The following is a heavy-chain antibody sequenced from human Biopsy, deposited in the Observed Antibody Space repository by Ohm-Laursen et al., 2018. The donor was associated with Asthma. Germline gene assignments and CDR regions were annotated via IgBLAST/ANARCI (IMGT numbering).Heavy chain of an antibody. CDR3: ARTFHFWSPHHAEHYQL. Sequence: SLRLSCAASGFSFSDYYMTWMRQAPGKGLEWVANIKHDGSEKNHVDSLKGRFTISRDNAKNSLYLQMNSLRAEDTAVYYCARTFHFWSPHHAEHYQLWGQGTLVTVSS. D-gene: IGHD3-3*02. J-gene: IGHJ1*01. CDR2: IKHDGSEK. V-gene: IGHV3-7*01. CDR1: GFSFSDYY.